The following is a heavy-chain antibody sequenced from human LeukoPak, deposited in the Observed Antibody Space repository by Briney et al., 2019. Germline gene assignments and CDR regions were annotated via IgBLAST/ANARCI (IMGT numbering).Heavy chain of an antibody. CDR3: ASYLEVYFDWLLPGA. CDR2: ISYDGSNK. V-gene: IGHV3-30*03. J-gene: IGHJ5*02. Sequence: GGSLRLSCAASGFTFSSYGMHWVRQAPGKGLEWVAVISYDGSNKYYADSVKGRFTISRDNSKNTLYLQMNSLRAEDTAVYYCASYLEVYFDWLLPGAWGQGTLVTVSS. CDR1: GFTFSSYG. D-gene: IGHD3-9*01.